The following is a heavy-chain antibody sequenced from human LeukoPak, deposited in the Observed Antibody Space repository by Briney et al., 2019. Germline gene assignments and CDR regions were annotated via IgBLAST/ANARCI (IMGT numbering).Heavy chain of an antibody. J-gene: IGHJ2*01. CDR2: IHYSGST. CDR3: ARHSGGRDSSGEYWYFDL. D-gene: IGHD3-22*01. V-gene: IGHV4-59*08. CDR1: GGSISSYY. Sequence: PSETLSLTCTVSGGSISSYYWSWIRQPPGKGLEWIGYIHYSGSTNYNPSLKSRVTISVDTSKNQFSLKLSSVTAADTAVYYCARHSGGRDSSGEYWYFDLWGRGTLVTVSS.